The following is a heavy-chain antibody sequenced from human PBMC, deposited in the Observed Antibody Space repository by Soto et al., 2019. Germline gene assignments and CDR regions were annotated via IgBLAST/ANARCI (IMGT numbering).Heavy chain of an antibody. V-gene: IGHV4-31*03. D-gene: IGHD6-6*01. CDR2: IYYSGST. CDR1: GGSINSGGYY. Sequence: PSETLSLTCTVSGGSINSGGYYWSWIRQHPGKGLEWIGYIYYSGSTYYNPSLKSRVTISVDTSKNQFSLKLSSVTAADTAVYYCARDEGEQLDYWGQGTLVTVSS. J-gene: IGHJ4*02. CDR3: ARDEGEQLDY.